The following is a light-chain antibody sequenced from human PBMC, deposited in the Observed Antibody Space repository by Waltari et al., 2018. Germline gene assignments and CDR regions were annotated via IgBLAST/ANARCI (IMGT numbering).Light chain of an antibody. J-gene: IGLJ3*02. CDR1: TPNIGHNY. CDR3: GAWDSSLGVGV. CDR2: EDY. Sequence: QSVLTQPPSVSAAPGQKVSISCSGSTPNIGHNYVSWYQQFPGTAPKLLIYEDYRRPSGIPDRFSGSKSGASATLDITGLQTGDEADYYCGAWDSSLGVGVLGGGTRVTVL. V-gene: IGLV1-51*01.